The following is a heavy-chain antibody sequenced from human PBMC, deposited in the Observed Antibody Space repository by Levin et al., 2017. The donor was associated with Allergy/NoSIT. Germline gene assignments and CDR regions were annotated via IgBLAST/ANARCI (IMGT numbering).Heavy chain of an antibody. Sequence: GGSLRLSCAASGFTFSSYGMHWVRQAPGKGLEWVAVISYDGSNKYYADSVKGRFTISRDNSKNTLYLQMNSLRAEDTAVYYCAKAYYGSGSYYGGPDYWGQGTLVTVSS. V-gene: IGHV3-30*18. CDR3: AKAYYGSGSYYGGPDY. D-gene: IGHD3-10*01. CDR2: ISYDGSNK. J-gene: IGHJ4*02. CDR1: GFTFSSYG.